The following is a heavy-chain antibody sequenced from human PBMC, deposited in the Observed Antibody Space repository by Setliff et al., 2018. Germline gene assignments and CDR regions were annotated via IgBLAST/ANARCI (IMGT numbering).Heavy chain of an antibody. CDR3: VRSAVYCASDCYPRYFDS. D-gene: IGHD2-21*01. Sequence: SETLSLTCTVSGGSISSGSYYWSWIRQPAGKGLEWIGHIYTSGSTNYNPSLKNRVTMSIDTSKNQFSLELTSVTAADTAVYYCVRSAVYCASDCYPRYFDSWGQGTLVNVSS. J-gene: IGHJ4*02. V-gene: IGHV4-61*09. CDR2: IYTSGST. CDR1: GGSISSGSYY.